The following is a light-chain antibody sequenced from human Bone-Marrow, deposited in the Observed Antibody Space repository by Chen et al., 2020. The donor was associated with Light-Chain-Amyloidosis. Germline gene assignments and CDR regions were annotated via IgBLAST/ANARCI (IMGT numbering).Light chain of an antibody. CDR2: QDS. Sequence: SFELTPPPSVSVSPGQTARITCSGDALAKQYASWFQHRPGQAPILLIYQDSERPSGIPERFSGSSSGTTVTLTITGVQAEDEADYFCQSADISNVVFGGGTKLTVL. V-gene: IGLV3-25*03. J-gene: IGLJ2*01. CDR3: QSADISNVV. CDR1: ALAKQY.